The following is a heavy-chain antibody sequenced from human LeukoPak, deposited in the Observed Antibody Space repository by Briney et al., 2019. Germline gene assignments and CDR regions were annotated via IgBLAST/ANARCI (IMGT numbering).Heavy chain of an antibody. J-gene: IGHJ4*02. CDR2: INLSGGST. V-gene: IGHV1-46*01. CDR1: GYTFTTYY. CDR3: ARELPRTYNFDY. Sequence: APVKVSCKASGYTFTTYYIHWVRQAPGQGLEYMGIINLSGGSTSYAQKFQGRVTMATDTSTSTVYMELSSLRSEDTAVYYCARELPRTYNFDYWGQGTLVTVSS. D-gene: IGHD1-7*01.